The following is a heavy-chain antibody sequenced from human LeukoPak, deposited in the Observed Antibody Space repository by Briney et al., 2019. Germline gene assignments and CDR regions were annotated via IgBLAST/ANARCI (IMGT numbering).Heavy chain of an antibody. Sequence: GASVKVSCKASGYTFTGYYIHWVRQAPGQGLEWMGRINPNSGGTNYAQFFQGRVTMTRDTSISTAYMQLSRRRSDDTAVYYCARDYGSGSYYNDYWGQGTLVTVSS. CDR1: GYTFTGYY. CDR3: ARDYGSGSYYNDY. J-gene: IGHJ4*02. D-gene: IGHD3-10*01. V-gene: IGHV1-2*06. CDR2: INPNSGGT.